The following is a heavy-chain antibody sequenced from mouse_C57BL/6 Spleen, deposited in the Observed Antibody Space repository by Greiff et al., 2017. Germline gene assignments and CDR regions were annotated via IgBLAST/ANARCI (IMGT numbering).Heavy chain of an antibody. J-gene: IGHJ3*01. D-gene: IGHD2-1*01. CDR1: GYSITSGYY. CDR3: ARDTVYYGNYEGTWFAY. V-gene: IGHV3-6*01. Sequence: DVKLQESGPGLVKPSQSLSLTCSVTGYSITSGYYWNWIRQFPGNKLEWMGYISYDGSNNYNPSLKNRISITRDTSKNQFFLKLNSVTTEDTATYYCARDTVYYGNYEGTWFAYWGQGTLVTVSA. CDR2: ISYDGSN.